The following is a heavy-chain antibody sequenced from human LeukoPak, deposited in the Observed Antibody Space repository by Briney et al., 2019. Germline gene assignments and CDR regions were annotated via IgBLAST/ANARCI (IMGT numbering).Heavy chain of an antibody. V-gene: IGHV3-48*02. J-gene: IGHJ4*02. CDR3: ASGVIVVVPAAKDSFDY. Sequence: GGSLRLSCAASGFTFSSYAMSWVRQAPGKGLEWVSYISSSSSTIYYADSVKGRFTISRDNAKNSLYLQMNSLRDEDTAVYYCASGVIVVVPAAKDSFDYWGQGTLVTVSS. D-gene: IGHD2-2*01. CDR2: ISSSSSTI. CDR1: GFTFSSYA.